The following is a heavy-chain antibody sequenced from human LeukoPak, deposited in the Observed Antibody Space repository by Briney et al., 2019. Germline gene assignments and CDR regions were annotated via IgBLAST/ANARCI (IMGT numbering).Heavy chain of an antibody. J-gene: IGHJ4*02. CDR2: ISSSSSYI. CDR3: AKSRGYYYEKSGPADY. CDR1: GFTFSSYS. D-gene: IGHD3-22*01. Sequence: GGSLRLSCAASGFTFSSYSMNWVRQAPGKGLEWVSSISSSSSYIYYADSVKGRFTISRDNAKNSLYLQMNSLRAEDTAVYYCAKSRGYYYEKSGPADYWGQGTLVTVSS. V-gene: IGHV3-21*01.